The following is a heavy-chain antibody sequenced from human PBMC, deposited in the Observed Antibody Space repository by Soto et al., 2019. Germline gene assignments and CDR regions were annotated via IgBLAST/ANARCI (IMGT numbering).Heavy chain of an antibody. Sequence: SVKVSCKASGGIFNTYAINWVRLVPGQGLEWMGSIIPVFGTRNYHQKFQDRVTFTAAKSTSTAYMELSDLRSEDTAIYYCARGPTGTTHFDSWGQGTLVTVSS. V-gene: IGHV1-69*06. D-gene: IGHD1-1*01. CDR3: ARGPTGTTHFDS. CDR1: GGIFNTYA. CDR2: IIPVFGTR. J-gene: IGHJ4*02.